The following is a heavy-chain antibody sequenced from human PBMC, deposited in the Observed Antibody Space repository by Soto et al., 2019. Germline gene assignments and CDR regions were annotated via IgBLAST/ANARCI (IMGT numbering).Heavy chain of an antibody. D-gene: IGHD5-18*01. V-gene: IGHV3-21*01. CDR3: AREFSYDRYYYGMDV. Sequence: EVQLVESGGGLVKPGGSLRLSCAASGFTFSSYSMNCVRQAPGKGLEWVSSISSSSSYIYYADSVKGRFTISRDNAKNSLYLQMNSLRAEDTAVYYCAREFSYDRYYYGMDVWGQGTTVTVSS. J-gene: IGHJ6*02. CDR1: GFTFSSYS. CDR2: ISSSSSYI.